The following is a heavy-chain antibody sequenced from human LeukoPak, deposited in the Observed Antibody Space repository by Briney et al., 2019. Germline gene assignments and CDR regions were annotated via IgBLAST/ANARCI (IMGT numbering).Heavy chain of an antibody. CDR1: GFTFSRYV. J-gene: IGHJ4*02. CDR2: ILNDGSNE. V-gene: IGHV3-33*06. Sequence: GGSLRLSCAASGFTFSRYVMHWVRQAPGKGLEWVTLILNDGSNEYYADSVKGRFTISRDNSKNTLYLQMNSLRVEDTGVYYCAKDTNPSSTYHSHCDYWGQGTLVTVSS. CDR3: AKDTNPSSTYHSHCDY. D-gene: IGHD6-13*01.